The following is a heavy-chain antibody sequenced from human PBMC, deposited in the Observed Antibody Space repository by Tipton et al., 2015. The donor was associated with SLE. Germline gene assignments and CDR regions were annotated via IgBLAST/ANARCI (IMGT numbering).Heavy chain of an antibody. CDR2: INHAGST. D-gene: IGHD3-22*01. CDR3: ARVGHGFDSSGYNSRYYYYMDV. CDR1: DGAFSGYY. Sequence: TLSLTCAVHDGAFSGYYWSWIRQPPGKGLEWIGEINHAGSTNYNPSLNSRVTVSVDTSKKQFSLRLTSATAADTAVYYCARVGHGFDSSGYNSRYYYYMDVWGKGTTVTVSS. V-gene: IGHV4-34*01. J-gene: IGHJ6*03.